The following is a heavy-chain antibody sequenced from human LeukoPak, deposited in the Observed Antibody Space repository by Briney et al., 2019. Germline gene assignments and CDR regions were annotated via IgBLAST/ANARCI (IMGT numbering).Heavy chain of an antibody. V-gene: IGHV1-69*13. CDR2: IIPIFGTA. CDR3: ARDSGGPSSSWYRPWFDP. CDR1: GYTFSGYY. D-gene: IGHD6-13*01. Sequence: ASVKVSCKASGYTFSGYYMHWVRQAPGQGLEWMGGIIPIFGTANYAQKFQGRVTITADESTSTAYMELSSLRSEDTAVYYCARDSGGPSSSWYRPWFDPWGQGTLVTVSS. J-gene: IGHJ5*02.